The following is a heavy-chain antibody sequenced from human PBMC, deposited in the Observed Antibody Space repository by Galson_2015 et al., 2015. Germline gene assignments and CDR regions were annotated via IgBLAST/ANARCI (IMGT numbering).Heavy chain of an antibody. Sequence: SVKVSCKASGYTFTSYGISWVRQAPGQGLEWMGWISVYNGNTNYAQKLQGRVTMTTDTSTSTAYMELRSLRSDDTAVYYCAIYYYDSSGYYYKLNYYGMDVWGQGTTVTVSS. CDR1: GYTFTSYG. CDR2: ISVYNGNT. J-gene: IGHJ6*02. D-gene: IGHD3-22*01. CDR3: AIYYYDSSGYYYKLNYYGMDV. V-gene: IGHV1-18*04.